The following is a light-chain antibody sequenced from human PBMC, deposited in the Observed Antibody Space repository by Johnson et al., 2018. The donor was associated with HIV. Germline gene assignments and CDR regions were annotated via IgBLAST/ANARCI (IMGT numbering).Light chain of an antibody. CDR3: GTWDSSLSVYV. Sequence: QSVLTQPPSVSAAPGQKVTISCSGSSSNIGSNTVNWYQQLPGTAPKLLIYRNNQRPSGVPDRFSGSKSGTSATLGITGLQTGDEADYYCGTWDSSLSVYVFGTGTKVTVL. J-gene: IGLJ1*01. CDR2: RNN. V-gene: IGLV1-51*02. CDR1: SSNIGSNT.